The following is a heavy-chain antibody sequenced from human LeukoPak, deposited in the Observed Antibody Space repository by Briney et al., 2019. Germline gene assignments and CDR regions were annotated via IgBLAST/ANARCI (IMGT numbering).Heavy chain of an antibody. CDR2: IRYDGSNK. V-gene: IGHV3-30*02. CDR1: GFTFISYG. CDR3: AKGGGYEAQYYYYYLDV. D-gene: IGHD5-12*01. Sequence: PGGSLRLSCAASGFTFISYGMHWVRQAPGKGLEWVAFIRYDGSNKYYADSVKGRFTISRDNSKNTLYLQMKSLRDEDTAVYYCAKGGGYEAQYYYYYLDVWGKGTTVTISS. J-gene: IGHJ6*03.